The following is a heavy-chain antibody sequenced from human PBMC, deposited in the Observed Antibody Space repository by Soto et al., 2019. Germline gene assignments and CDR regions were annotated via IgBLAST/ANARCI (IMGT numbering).Heavy chain of an antibody. D-gene: IGHD3-3*01. V-gene: IGHV3-7*01. Sequence: EVQLVESGGGLVQPGGSLRLSCAASGFTFSSYWMSWVRQAPGKGLEWVANIKQDGSEKYYVDSVKGRFTISRDNAKNSLYLQMNSLRAEDTAVYYCASSHNYDFWSGAYYYDYMDVWGKGTTVTVSS. CDR1: GFTFSSYW. CDR2: IKQDGSEK. CDR3: ASSHNYDFWSGAYYYDYMDV. J-gene: IGHJ6*03.